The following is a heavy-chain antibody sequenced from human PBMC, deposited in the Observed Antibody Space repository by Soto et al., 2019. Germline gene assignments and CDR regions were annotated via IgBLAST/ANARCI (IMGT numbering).Heavy chain of an antibody. Sequence: SETLSLTCTVSGGSMTSYYWTWIRQPAGKGLEWIGRVYSSGGTHYNPSLKSRVTISLDTSKNQFSLRLPSVTDADTAVYFCARGQRFSDWFDPWGQGTLVTVSS. CDR1: GGSMTSYY. V-gene: IGHV4-4*07. J-gene: IGHJ5*02. CDR2: VYSSGGT. D-gene: IGHD3-3*01. CDR3: ARGQRFSDWFDP.